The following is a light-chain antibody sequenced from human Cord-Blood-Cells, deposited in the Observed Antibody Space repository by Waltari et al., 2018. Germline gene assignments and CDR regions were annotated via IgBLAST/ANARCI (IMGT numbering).Light chain of an antibody. CDR3: CSYAGSKYV. CDR2: EGS. Sequence: QSALTQPASVSGSPGQSITISCPGTSSDVGSSNLVSWYQQHPGKAPKLMIYEGSKRPSGVSNRFSGSKSGNTASLTISGLQAEDEADYYCCSYAGSKYVFGTGTKVTVL. CDR1: SSDVGSSNL. J-gene: IGLJ1*01. V-gene: IGLV2-23*01.